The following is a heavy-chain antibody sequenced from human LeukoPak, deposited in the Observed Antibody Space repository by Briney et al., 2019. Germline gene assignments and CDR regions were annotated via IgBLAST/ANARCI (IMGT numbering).Heavy chain of an antibody. CDR2: INPNSGGT. V-gene: IGHV1-2*02. CDR1: GYTFTGYY. CDR3: ARDRSAAMVISDY. Sequence: ASVKVSCKASGYTFTGYYMHWVRQAPGQGLEWMGWINPNSGGTNYAQKFQGRVTMTRDTSISTAYMELSRLRSDDTAVYYCARDRSAAMVISDYWGQGTLVTVSS. D-gene: IGHD5-18*01. J-gene: IGHJ4*02.